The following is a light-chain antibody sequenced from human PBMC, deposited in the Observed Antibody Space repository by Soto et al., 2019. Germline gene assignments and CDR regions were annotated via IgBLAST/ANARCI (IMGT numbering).Light chain of an antibody. CDR3: QQYNNWWT. CDR2: KAS. CDR1: QSISSW. V-gene: IGKV1-5*03. J-gene: IGKJ1*01. Sequence: EIQRTRSPATLSASVGARGTITCRASQSISSWLAWYQQKPGKAPKLLIYKASSLESGVPSRFSGSGSGTEFTLTISSLQSEDFGVYYCQQYNNWWTFGQGTKVDIK.